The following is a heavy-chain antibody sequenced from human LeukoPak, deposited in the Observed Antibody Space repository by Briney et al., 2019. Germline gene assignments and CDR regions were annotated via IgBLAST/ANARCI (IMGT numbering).Heavy chain of an antibody. V-gene: IGHV3-74*01. CDR2: IDSDGSRT. J-gene: IGHJ4*02. Sequence: GGSPRLSCAASGFTFSSYWMHWVRQAPGKGLVWVSRIDSDGSRTNYADSVKGRFTISRDNAKNTLYLQMNSLRAEDTAVYYCARGESGSYYNGYWGQGTLLTVSS. CDR1: GFTFSSYW. D-gene: IGHD3-10*01. CDR3: ARGESGSYYNGY.